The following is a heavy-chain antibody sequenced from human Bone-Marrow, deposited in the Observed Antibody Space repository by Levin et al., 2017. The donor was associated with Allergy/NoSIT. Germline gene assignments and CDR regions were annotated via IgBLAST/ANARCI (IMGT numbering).Heavy chain of an antibody. J-gene: IGHJ4*02. V-gene: IGHV3-53*01. CDR3: AARNGQWPK. CDR2: IYSRGST. CDR1: GFTVGNNY. D-gene: IGHD6-19*01. Sequence: QPGGSLRLSCAVSGFTVGNNYMHWVRQAPGKGLEWVCLIYSRGSTAYADSVKGGFTISRDSSQNMVYLQMSRLRVEDTAFYYCAARNGQWPKGGRGGLVAVSA.